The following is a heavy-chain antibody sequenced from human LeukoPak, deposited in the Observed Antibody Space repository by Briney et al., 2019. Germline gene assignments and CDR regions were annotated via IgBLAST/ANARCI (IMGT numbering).Heavy chain of an antibody. D-gene: IGHD5-18*01. V-gene: IGHV1-46*01. CDR3: ATKYSYGSDYYYGMDV. Sequence: GASVKVSCKASGYTFTSYYMHWVRQAPGQGLEWMGIINPSGGSTSYAQKFQGRVTMTRDTSTSTVYMELSSLRSEDTAVYYCATKYSYGSDYYYGMDVWGQGTTVTVSS. CDR1: GYTFTSYY. J-gene: IGHJ6*02. CDR2: INPSGGST.